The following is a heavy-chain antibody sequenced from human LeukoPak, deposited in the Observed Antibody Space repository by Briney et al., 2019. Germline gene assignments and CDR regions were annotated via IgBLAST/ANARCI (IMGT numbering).Heavy chain of an antibody. CDR1: GFTFSSYW. CDR3: ASGGVRTVVNPYYYYYGMDA. CDR2: INSDGSST. D-gene: IGHD4-23*01. J-gene: IGHJ6*02. V-gene: IGHV3-74*01. Sequence: GGSLRLSCAVSGFTFSSYWMHWVRRAPGKGLVWVSRINSDGSSTSYAESVKGRFTISRDNAKNTLYLQMNSLRAEDTAVYYCASGGVRTVVNPYYYYYGMDAWGQGTTVTVSS.